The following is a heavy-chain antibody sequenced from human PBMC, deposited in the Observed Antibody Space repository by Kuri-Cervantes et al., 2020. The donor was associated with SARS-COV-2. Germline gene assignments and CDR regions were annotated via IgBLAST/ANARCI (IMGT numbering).Heavy chain of an antibody. CDR2: IYPSRST. Sequence: SETLSLTCTVSGGSISSDRYYWSWMRQPAGKGLEWIVRIYPSRSTNYHPSLKSRVTLSVDTSKSQFSLKLISVTAADTAVYYCARGTHYFDSTPYWSTGWVWGQGTLVTVSS. CDR1: GGSISSDRYY. J-gene: IGHJ4*02. V-gene: IGHV4-61*02. D-gene: IGHD3-22*01. CDR3: ARGTHYFDSTPYWSTGWV.